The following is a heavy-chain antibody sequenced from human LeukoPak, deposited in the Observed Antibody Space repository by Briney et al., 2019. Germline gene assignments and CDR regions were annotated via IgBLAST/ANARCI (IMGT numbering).Heavy chain of an antibody. Sequence: PSETLSLTCTVSGGSISSYYWSWIRQPPGKGLEWIGEINHSGSTNYNPSLKSRVTISVDTSKNQFSLKLSSVTAADTAVYYCARQFTIFGVVRGYFQHWGQGTLVTVSS. D-gene: IGHD3-3*01. CDR2: INHSGST. J-gene: IGHJ1*01. CDR3: ARQFTIFGVVRGYFQH. CDR1: GGSISSYY. V-gene: IGHV4-34*01.